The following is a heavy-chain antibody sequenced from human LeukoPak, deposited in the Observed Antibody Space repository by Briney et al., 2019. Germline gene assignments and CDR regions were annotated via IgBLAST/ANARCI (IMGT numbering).Heavy chain of an antibody. D-gene: IGHD1-14*01. CDR1: GGSIGSGDYH. Sequence: PSETLSLTCTVSGGSIGSGDYHWSWIRQPPGKGLEWVGSIYYSGSTNYNPSLKSRVTVSVDTSKNQFSLNLSSVTAADTAVYYCARRPGAYWYFDLWGRGALVTVSS. J-gene: IGHJ2*01. CDR2: IYYSGST. V-gene: IGHV4-30-4*01. CDR3: ARRPGAYWYFDL.